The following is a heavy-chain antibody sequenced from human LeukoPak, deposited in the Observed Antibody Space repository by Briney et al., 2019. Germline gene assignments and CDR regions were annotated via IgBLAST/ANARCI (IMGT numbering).Heavy chain of an antibody. J-gene: IGHJ4*02. CDR3: ANGGGARYCSSTSCYTEGDY. D-gene: IGHD2-2*02. CDR1: GFTFSSYG. CDR2: IRYDGSNK. V-gene: IGHV3-30*02. Sequence: GGSLRLSCAASGFTFSSYGMHWVRQAPGKGLEWVAFIRYDGSNKYYADSVKGRFTISRDNSKNTLYLQMNGLRAEDTAVYYCANGGGARYCSSTSCYTEGDYWGQGTLVTVSS.